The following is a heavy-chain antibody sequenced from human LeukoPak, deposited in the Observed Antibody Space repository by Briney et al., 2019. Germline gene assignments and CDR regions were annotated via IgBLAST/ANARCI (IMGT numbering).Heavy chain of an antibody. Sequence: SETLSLTCTVSGASISGSGYYWGWIRQSPGRGLEWIGSIFYTGSTSHNPSLNSRITISVDTSKNQFSLKLNSVTAADSALYFCARNRHSYDSSGHLGIDYWGQETLVTVSS. CDR3: ARNRHSYDSSGHLGIDY. J-gene: IGHJ4*02. V-gene: IGHV4-39*01. CDR2: IFYTGST. CDR1: GASISGSGYY. D-gene: IGHD3-22*01.